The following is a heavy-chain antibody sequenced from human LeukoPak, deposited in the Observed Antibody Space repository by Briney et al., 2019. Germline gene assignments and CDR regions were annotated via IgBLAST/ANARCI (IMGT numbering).Heavy chain of an antibody. Sequence: SETLSPTCAVYGGSFSGYYWSWIRQPPGKGLEWIGEINHSGSTNYNPSLKSRVTISVDTSKNQFSLKLSSVTAADTAVYYCARGERYSSSWYRVAYYYGMDVWGQGTTVTVSS. CDR3: ARGERYSSSWYRVAYYYGMDV. J-gene: IGHJ6*02. CDR1: GGSFSGYY. V-gene: IGHV4-34*01. D-gene: IGHD6-13*01. CDR2: INHSGST.